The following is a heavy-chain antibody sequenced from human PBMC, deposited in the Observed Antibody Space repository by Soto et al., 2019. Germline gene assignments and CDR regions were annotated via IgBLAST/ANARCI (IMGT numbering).Heavy chain of an antibody. J-gene: IGHJ2*01. V-gene: IGHV3-13*01. CDR3: ARGGVAVAGTGWYFDL. CDR1: GFTFSSYD. Sequence: EVQLVESGGGLVQPGGSLRLSCAASGFTFSSYDMHWVRQATGKGLEWVSAIGTAGDTYYPGSVKGRFTISRENAKNSLYRQMNSLRAGDTAVYYCARGGVAVAGTGWYFDLWGRGTLVTVSS. CDR2: IGTAGDT. D-gene: IGHD6-19*01.